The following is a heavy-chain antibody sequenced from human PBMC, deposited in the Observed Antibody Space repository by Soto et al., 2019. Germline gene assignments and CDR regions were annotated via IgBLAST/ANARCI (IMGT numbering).Heavy chain of an antibody. Sequence: EVQLLESGGSLVQPGGSLRLSCAASGFTFSSYAMSWVRQAPGKGLEWVSAISGSGGSTYYTDSVKGRFTISRDNSKNTMYLQMNSLRAEDTAVYYCAYSSTPFDYWGQGTLVTVSS. J-gene: IGHJ4*02. CDR3: AYSSTPFDY. CDR2: ISGSGGST. CDR1: GFTFSSYA. D-gene: IGHD6-13*01. V-gene: IGHV3-23*01.